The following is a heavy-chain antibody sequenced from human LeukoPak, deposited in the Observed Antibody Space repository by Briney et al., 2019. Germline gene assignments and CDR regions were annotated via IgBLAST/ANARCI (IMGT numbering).Heavy chain of an antibody. CDR2: IYHAGNT. V-gene: IGHV4-38-2*02. Sequence: SETLSLTCTVSGYSISSGSYWGWIRQPPGKGLEWIGSIYHAGNTYYNPSLKSRVTISVDTSKNQFSLKLSSVTAADTAVYYCARHYCSSTSCSPRWFDYWGQGTLVTVSS. D-gene: IGHD2-2*01. J-gene: IGHJ4*02. CDR1: GYSISSGSY. CDR3: ARHYCSSTSCSPRWFDY.